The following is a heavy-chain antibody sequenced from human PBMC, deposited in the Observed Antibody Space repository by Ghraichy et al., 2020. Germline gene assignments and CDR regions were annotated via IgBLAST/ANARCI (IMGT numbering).Heavy chain of an antibody. CDR1: GGSISSYY. Sequence: SETLSLTCTVSGGSISSYYWSWIRQPPGKGLEWIGYIYYSGSTNYNPSLKSRVTISVDTSKNQFSLKLSSVTAADTAVYYCASGGAYSSSPNKPFDYWGQGTLVTVSS. J-gene: IGHJ4*02. CDR2: IYYSGST. V-gene: IGHV4-59*01. CDR3: ASGGAYSSSPNKPFDY. D-gene: IGHD6-13*01.